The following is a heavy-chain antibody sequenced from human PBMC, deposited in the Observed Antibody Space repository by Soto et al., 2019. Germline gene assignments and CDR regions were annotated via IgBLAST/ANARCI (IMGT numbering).Heavy chain of an antibody. CDR1: GFTFSRYS. V-gene: IGHV3-21*02. J-gene: IGHJ3*02. CDR2: ISSASSFI. D-gene: IGHD3-3*01. CDR3: ARDLDVSILQEVVVDEGFDI. Sequence: EVRLVESGGGLVKPGVSLRLSCDASGFTFSRYSMNWVRQAPGMGLEWVAAISSASSFIYYADSVKGRFTISRDNARNSLFLQMNSLRAEDTAVYYCARDLDVSILQEVVVDEGFDIWGQGTMVTVSS.